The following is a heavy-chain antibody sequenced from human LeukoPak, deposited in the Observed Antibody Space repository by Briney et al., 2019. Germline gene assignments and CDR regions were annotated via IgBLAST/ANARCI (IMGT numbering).Heavy chain of an antibody. D-gene: IGHD4-23*01. J-gene: IGHJ6*02. CDR2: IYYSGST. V-gene: IGHV4-59*01. CDR3: ARVGGGNYYYYGMDV. Sequence: SETLSLTCTVSGGSISSYYWSWIRQPPGKRLEWIGYIYYSGSTNYNPSLKSRVTISVDTSKNQFSLNLSSVLAADTAVYYCARVGGGNYYYYGMDVWGQGTTVTVSS. CDR1: GGSISSYY.